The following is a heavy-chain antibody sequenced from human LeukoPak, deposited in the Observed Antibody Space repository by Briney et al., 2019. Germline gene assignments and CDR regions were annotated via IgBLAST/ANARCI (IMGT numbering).Heavy chain of an antibody. V-gene: IGHV3-15*01. Sequence: GGSLRLSCAVSGFTFTNAWMSWVRQAPGEGLEWVGRIKSKTDGGTTDYTAAVKGRFTISRDDSKNTLYLQMNSLETEDTAVYYCTTYYDFWSGSFEYWGQGTLVTVSS. D-gene: IGHD3-3*01. J-gene: IGHJ4*02. CDR1: GFTFTNAW. CDR2: IKSKTDGGTT. CDR3: TTYYDFWSGSFEY.